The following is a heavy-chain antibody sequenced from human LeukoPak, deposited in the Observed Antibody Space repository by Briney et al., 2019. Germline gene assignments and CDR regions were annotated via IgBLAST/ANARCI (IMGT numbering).Heavy chain of an antibody. D-gene: IGHD6-19*01. CDR2: INPNSGGT. Sequence: ASVKVSCKASGYTFTGYYMHWVRQAPGQGLEWMGWINPNSGGTNYAQKFQGRVTMTRGTSISTAYMELSRLRSDDTAVYYCASVRQWLETDFDYWGQGTLVTVSS. V-gene: IGHV1-2*02. CDR3: ASVRQWLETDFDY. CDR1: GYTFTGYY. J-gene: IGHJ4*02.